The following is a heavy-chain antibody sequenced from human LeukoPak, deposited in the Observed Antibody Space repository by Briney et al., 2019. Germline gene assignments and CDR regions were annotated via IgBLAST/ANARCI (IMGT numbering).Heavy chain of an antibody. V-gene: IGHV4-59*03. CDR3: AKFRLYYNMDV. Sequence: PSETLSLTCAVSGGSISGFYWTWIRQPPGKGLEFIGQIHYSGSTDYNPSLKSRITMSVDTSKNQFFLSLNSVTAADTAVYYCAKFRLYYNMDVWGQGTTVTVSS. CDR2: IHYSGST. J-gene: IGHJ6*02. CDR1: GGSISGFY.